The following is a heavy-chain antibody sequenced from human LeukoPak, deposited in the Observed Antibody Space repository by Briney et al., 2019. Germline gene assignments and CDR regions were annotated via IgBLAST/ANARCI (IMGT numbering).Heavy chain of an antibody. V-gene: IGHV3-64*02. J-gene: IGHJ4*02. CDR2: ISADGGTT. Sequence: PRRSRSLSCAASGCDFRVYEMHWGRQAPAKRLEYDSAISADGGTTYYADSVKDRFIISRDNAKNTLYLQMGSLRNEDMAVYYCARGRGGPPFDYWGQGTLVIVSS. CDR3: ARGRGGPPFDY. CDR1: GCDFRVYE.